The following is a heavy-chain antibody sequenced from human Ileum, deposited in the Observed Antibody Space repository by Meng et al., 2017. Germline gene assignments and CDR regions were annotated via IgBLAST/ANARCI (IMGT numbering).Heavy chain of an antibody. CDR1: GGSISTSNW. V-gene: IGHV4-4*02. CDR3: ARVSQRDGYNSANFDY. D-gene: IGHD5-24*01. J-gene: IGHJ4*02. Sequence: QVQRQGSGPGLGKPSGTLSLTCAVSGGSISTSNWWSWLRQSPGQGLEWIGEIYHTGSTTYNPSLESRVTVSVDKSNNQFSLRLTSATAADTAVYYCARVSQRDGYNSANFDYWGQGALVTVSS. CDR2: IYHTGST.